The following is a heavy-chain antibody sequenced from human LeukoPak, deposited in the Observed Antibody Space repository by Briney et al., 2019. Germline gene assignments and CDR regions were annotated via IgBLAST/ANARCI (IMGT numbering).Heavy chain of an antibody. CDR1: GASISSYY. V-gene: IGHV4-59*01. Sequence: PSETLSLTCTVSGASISSYYWSWIRQPAGKALEWIGYIYYSGSTNYNPSLKSRVTISVDTSKNQFSLKLSSVTAADTAVYYCARVAGFSEAFDIWGQGTMVTVSS. J-gene: IGHJ3*02. CDR3: ARVAGFSEAFDI. CDR2: IYYSGST.